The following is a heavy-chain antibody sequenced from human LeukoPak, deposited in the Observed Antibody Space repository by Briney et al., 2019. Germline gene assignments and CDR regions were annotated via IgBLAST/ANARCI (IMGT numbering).Heavy chain of an antibody. Sequence: GGTLRLSCAASGFTFSSYGMSWVRQAPGKGLEWVSAISGSGGSTYYADSVKGRFTISRDNSKNTLYLQMNSLRAEDTAVYYCAKDRLLLRNGWFDPWGQGTLVTVSS. D-gene: IGHD3-22*01. V-gene: IGHV3-23*01. J-gene: IGHJ5*02. CDR1: GFTFSSYG. CDR3: AKDRLLLRNGWFDP. CDR2: ISGSGGST.